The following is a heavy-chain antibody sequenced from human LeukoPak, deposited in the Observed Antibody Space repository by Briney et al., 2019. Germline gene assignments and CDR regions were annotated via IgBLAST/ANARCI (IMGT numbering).Heavy chain of an antibody. CDR3: ARVKGYRSGYYYVLPSYLEY. J-gene: IGHJ4*02. V-gene: IGHV4-34*01. CDR2: INHSGST. Sequence: PSENLSLTCAVYGGSFSGYYWSWIRQPPGKGLEWIGEINHSGSTNYTPSLKSRVTISVDTSKNQFSLKLSSVTAADTAVYYCARVKGYRSGYYYVLPSYLEYWGQGTLGTVSS. D-gene: IGHD3-22*01. CDR1: GGSFSGYY.